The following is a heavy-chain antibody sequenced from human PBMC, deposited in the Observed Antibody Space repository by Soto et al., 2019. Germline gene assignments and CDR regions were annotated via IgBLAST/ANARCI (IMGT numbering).Heavy chain of an antibody. CDR1: GFTFSSYA. CDR2: ISGSGGST. D-gene: IGHD2-15*01. J-gene: IGHJ4*02. CDR3: AKSAWDIVVVVAATPRY. Sequence: GGSLRLSCAASGFTFSSYAMSWVRQAPGKGLEWVSAISGSGGSTYYADSVKGRFTISRDNSKNTLYLQMNSLRAEDTAVYYCAKSAWDIVVVVAATPRYWGQGTLVTVSS. V-gene: IGHV3-23*01.